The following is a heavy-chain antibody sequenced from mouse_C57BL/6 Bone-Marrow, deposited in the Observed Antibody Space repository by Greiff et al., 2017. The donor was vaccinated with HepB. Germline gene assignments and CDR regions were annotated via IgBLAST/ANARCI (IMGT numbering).Heavy chain of an antibody. V-gene: IGHV1-59*01. CDR1: GYTFTSYW. J-gene: IGHJ4*01. CDR3: SYYDYDVYAMDY. D-gene: IGHD2-4*01. Sequence: VQLQRPGAELVRPGTSVKLSCKASGYTFTSYWMHWVKQRPGQGLEWIGVIDPSDSYTNYNQKFKGKATLTVDTSSSTAYMQLSSLTSEDSAVYYCSYYDYDVYAMDYWGQGTSVTVSS. CDR2: IDPSDSYT.